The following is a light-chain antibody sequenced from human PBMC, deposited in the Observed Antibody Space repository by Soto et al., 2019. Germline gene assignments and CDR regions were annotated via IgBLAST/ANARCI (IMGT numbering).Light chain of an antibody. Sequence: EIVMTQSPATLSVSPGGSATLSCRDSQSIRSNLAWFQQKRGQAPRIXIYDASIRETGIPARFSGSGSGTEFTLTISCLQSEDFATYYCQQYYSFPRTFGQGTKVDIK. CDR3: QQYYSFPRT. J-gene: IGKJ1*01. CDR1: QSIRSN. V-gene: IGKV3-15*01. CDR2: DAS.